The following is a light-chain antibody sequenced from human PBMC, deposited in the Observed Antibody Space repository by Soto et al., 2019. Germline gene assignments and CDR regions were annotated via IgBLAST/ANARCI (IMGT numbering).Light chain of an antibody. Sequence: IRTTQSPSSLSASTGDRFTITCRASQGISSWLAWYQQKPGKAPKLLIYDASSLESGVPSRFSGSGSGTEFTLTISSLQPDDFATYYCQQYNSYLWTFGQGTKVDIK. V-gene: IGKV1-5*01. CDR2: DAS. J-gene: IGKJ1*01. CDR3: QQYNSYLWT. CDR1: QGISSW.